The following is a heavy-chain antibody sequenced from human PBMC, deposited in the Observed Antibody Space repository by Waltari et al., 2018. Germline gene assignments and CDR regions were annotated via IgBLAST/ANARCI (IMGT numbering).Heavy chain of an antibody. CDR1: GFTFSSYS. V-gene: IGHV3-21*01. CDR2: IRSSSSYR. CDR3: ARDNSGMDV. J-gene: IGHJ6*02. Sequence: EVQLVESGGGLVKPGGSLRLSCAASGFTFSSYSMNWVRQAPGKGLEWVSSIRSSSSYRYYADSVKGRFTISRDNAKNSLYLQMNSLRAEDTAVYYCARDNSGMDVWGQGTTVTVSS.